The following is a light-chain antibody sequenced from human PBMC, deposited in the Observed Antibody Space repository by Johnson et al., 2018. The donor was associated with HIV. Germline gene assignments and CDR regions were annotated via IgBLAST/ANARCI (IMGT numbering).Light chain of an antibody. CDR2: ENN. J-gene: IGLJ1*01. V-gene: IGLV1-51*01. CDR1: SSNIGNNY. CDR3: GTWDSSLGAWV. Sequence: QSVLTQPPSVSAAPGQKVTISCSGSSSNIGNNYVSWYQQLPGTAPKLLIYENNKRPSGIPDRFSGSKSGTSATLGITGLQTGDEADYYCGTWDSSLGAWVFGTGTKVTLL.